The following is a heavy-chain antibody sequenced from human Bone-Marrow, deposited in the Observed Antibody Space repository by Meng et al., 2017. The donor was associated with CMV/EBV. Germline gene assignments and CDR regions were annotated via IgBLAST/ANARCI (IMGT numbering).Heavy chain of an antibody. CDR3: AREALFTKGGNDVFDI. D-gene: IGHD1-1*01. Sequence: GPLRLSCAVYGGSFSGYYWSWIRQPPGKGLEWIGEINHSGSSKYNPSLKSRVTISVDTSKNQFSLKLSSVTAADTALYYCAREALFTKGGNDVFDIWGQGTMVTVSS. CDR1: GGSFSGYY. CDR2: INHSGSS. J-gene: IGHJ3*02. V-gene: IGHV4-34*01.